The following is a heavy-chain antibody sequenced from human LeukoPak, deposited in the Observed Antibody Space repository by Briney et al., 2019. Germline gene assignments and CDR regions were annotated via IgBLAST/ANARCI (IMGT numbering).Heavy chain of an antibody. CDR1: GGGFTTYA. CDR2: LIPVSGRP. D-gene: IGHD7-27*01. V-gene: IGHV1-69*01. J-gene: IGHJ3*01. CDR3: AKDDLGLAAFDV. Sequence: VASVKVSCKAFGGGFTTYAISWVRQAPGQSLEWMGGLIPVSGRPNYAQKFQGRLTIGADESTTTAHMELRGLTSEDTALYYCAKDDLGLAAFDVWGQGTMVTVSS.